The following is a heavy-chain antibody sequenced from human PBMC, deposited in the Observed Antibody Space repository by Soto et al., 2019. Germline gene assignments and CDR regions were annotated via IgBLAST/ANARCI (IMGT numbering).Heavy chain of an antibody. CDR1: GFTFSGYW. J-gene: IGHJ5*02. CDR3: ARAAYGEYWFDP. V-gene: IGHV3-74*01. D-gene: IGHD4-17*01. CDR2: INGDGRTT. Sequence: EVQLVESGGGVVPPGGSLRLSCAASGFTFSGYWMHWVRQAPGKGLMWVSRINGDGRTTNYADSVKGRFTISRENAKNTLYLQMISLRAEDTAVYYCARAAYGEYWFDPWGQGTLVTVSS.